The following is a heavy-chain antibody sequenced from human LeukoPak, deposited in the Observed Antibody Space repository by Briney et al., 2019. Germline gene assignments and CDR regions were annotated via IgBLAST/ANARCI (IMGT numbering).Heavy chain of an antibody. CDR3: ARFGLPYSIDL. Sequence: GGSLRLPCIASGFTINQHAMSWVRQAPVKGLKWVASIRPDGSAVFYVDSVKGRFTFSRDNAKNSLDLQMNSLRAEDTAVYYCARFGLPYSIDLWGQGTMVTVSS. D-gene: IGHD3/OR15-3a*01. CDR1: GFTINQHA. CDR2: IRPDGSAV. J-gene: IGHJ6*02. V-gene: IGHV3-7*01.